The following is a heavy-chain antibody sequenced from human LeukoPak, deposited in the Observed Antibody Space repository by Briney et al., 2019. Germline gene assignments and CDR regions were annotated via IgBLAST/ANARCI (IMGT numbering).Heavy chain of an antibody. CDR2: IWYDGSNK. CDR3: AGPSRGYYYGSGSYSVYGMDV. D-gene: IGHD3-10*01. V-gene: IGHV3-33*01. Sequence: QPGGSLRLSCAASGFTFSSYGMHWVRQAPGKGLEWVAVIWYDGSNKYYADSVKGRFTISRDNSKNTLYLQMNSLRAEDTAVYYCAGPSRGYYYGSGSYSVYGMDVWGQGTTVTVSS. CDR1: GFTFSSYG. J-gene: IGHJ6*02.